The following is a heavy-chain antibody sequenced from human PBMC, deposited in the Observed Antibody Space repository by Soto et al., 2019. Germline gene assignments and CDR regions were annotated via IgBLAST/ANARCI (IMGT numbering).Heavy chain of an antibody. Sequence: GGSLRLSCAASGFTFSSYEMNWVRQAPGKGLEWVSYISSSGSTIYYADSVKGRFTISRDNAKNSLYLQMNSLRAEDTAVYYCARVQSGSSWYYYYYYGMDVWGQGTTVTVSS. J-gene: IGHJ6*02. D-gene: IGHD6-13*01. CDR3: ARVQSGSSWYYYYYYGMDV. CDR1: GFTFSSYE. V-gene: IGHV3-48*03. CDR2: ISSSGSTI.